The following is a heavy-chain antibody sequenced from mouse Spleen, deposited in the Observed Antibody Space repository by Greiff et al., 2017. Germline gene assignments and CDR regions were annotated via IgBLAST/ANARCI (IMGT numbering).Heavy chain of an antibody. CDR2: ISSGGSYT. Sequence: EVMLVESGGDLVKPGGSLKLSCAASGFTFSSYGMSWVRQTPDKRLEWVATISSGGSYTYYPDSVKGRFTISRDNAKNTLYLQMSSLKSEDTAMYYCARHYYYGSYWYFDVWGAGTTVTVSS. CDR3: ARHYYYGSYWYFDV. J-gene: IGHJ1*01. D-gene: IGHD1-1*01. CDR1: GFTFSSYG. V-gene: IGHV5-6*02.